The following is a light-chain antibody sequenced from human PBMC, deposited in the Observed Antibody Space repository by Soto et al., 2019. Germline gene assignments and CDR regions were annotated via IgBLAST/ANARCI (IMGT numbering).Light chain of an antibody. CDR1: QSISSD. J-gene: IGKJ4*01. CDR3: QQYGSSPLT. V-gene: IGKV3-20*01. Sequence: EVVLTQSTDTLSFPLGERATVSCRASQSISSDLAWYQQKPGQAPRLLIYDASSRATGIPARFSGSGSGTDFTLTISRLEPEDFAVYYCQQYGSSPLTFGGGTKVDIK. CDR2: DAS.